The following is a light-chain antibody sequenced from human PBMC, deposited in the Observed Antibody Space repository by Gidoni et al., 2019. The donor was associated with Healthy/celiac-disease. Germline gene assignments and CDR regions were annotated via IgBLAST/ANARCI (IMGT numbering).Light chain of an antibody. CDR2: DVS. CDR1: SSDVGGYNY. V-gene: IGLV2-11*01. J-gene: IGLJ1*01. CDR3: CSYAGSYTYV. Sequence: QSALTQPRSVSGSPGQSGTISCTGTSSDVGGYNYVSGYQQHPGKAPKLMIYDVSKRPSGVPDRFSGSKSGNTASLTISGLQAEDEADYYCCSYAGSYTYVFGTGTKVTVL.